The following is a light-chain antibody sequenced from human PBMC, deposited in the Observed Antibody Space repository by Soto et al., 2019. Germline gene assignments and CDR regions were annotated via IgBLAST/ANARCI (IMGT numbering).Light chain of an antibody. CDR3: QQYHNWPPQYT. Sequence: EIVMTQSPATLSLSPGERATLSCRASQTVASNIAWYQQKPGQAPRLPIHGASTRATGVSARFSGTGSGTEFTLTISSLQSEDFAVYYCQQYHNWPPQYTFGQGTRLQIK. V-gene: IGKV3-15*01. J-gene: IGKJ2*01. CDR1: QTVASN. CDR2: GAS.